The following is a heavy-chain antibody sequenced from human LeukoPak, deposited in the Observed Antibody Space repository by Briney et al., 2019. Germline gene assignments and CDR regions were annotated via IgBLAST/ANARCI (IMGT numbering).Heavy chain of an antibody. CDR1: GLTLSNAW. J-gene: IGHJ3*01. CDR3: ATGVATNDAFDV. Sequence: GGSLRLSCAASGLTLSNAWMSWVRQAPGKGLEWVCRIQSIRDGATREYAAPVKGRFTISSDSSKNMLYLELNSLQTEGAAVYYCATGVATNDAFDVWGQGTMATVSS. CDR2: IQSIRDGATR. D-gene: IGHD5-12*01. V-gene: IGHV3-15*01.